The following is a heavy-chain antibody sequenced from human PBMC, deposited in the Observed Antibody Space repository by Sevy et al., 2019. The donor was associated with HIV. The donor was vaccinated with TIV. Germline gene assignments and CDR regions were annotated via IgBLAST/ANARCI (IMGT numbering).Heavy chain of an antibody. CDR2: IIPIFGTA. J-gene: IGHJ6*03. D-gene: IGHD2-15*01. V-gene: IGHV1-69*06. CDR1: GGTFSSYA. Sequence: ASVKVSCKASGGTFSSYAISWVRQAPGQGLEWMGGIIPIFGTANYAQKFQGRVTITADKSTRTAYMELSSLRSEDTALYYCARDFGRYCSGGSCYSLPIYYYYYMDVWGKGTTVTVSS. CDR3: ARDFGRYCSGGSCYSLPIYYYYYMDV.